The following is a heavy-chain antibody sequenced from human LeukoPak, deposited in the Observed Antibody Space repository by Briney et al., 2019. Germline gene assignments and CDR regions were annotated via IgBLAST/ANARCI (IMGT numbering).Heavy chain of an antibody. V-gene: IGHV4-34*01. Sequence: SETLSLTCAVYGGSFSGYYWSWIRQPPGKGLEWIGEINHSGSTNYNPSLKSRVTISVDTSKNQFSLKLSSVTAADTAVYYCARGNGRGWFLRPIDYWGQGTLVTVSS. CDR1: GGSFSGYY. CDR2: INHSGST. J-gene: IGHJ4*02. CDR3: ARGNGRGWFLRPIDY. D-gene: IGHD6-19*01.